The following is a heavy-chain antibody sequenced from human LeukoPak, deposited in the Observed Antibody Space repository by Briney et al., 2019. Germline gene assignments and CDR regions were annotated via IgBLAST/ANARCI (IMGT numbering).Heavy chain of an antibody. V-gene: IGHV1-2*02. D-gene: IGHD4-17*01. CDR3: VRGWGTTVTTSVVYDY. CDR1: GYTFIDYY. Sequence: ASVKVSCKASGYTFIDYYMHWVRQAPGEGPEWMGWINPNSGGTQFAQKFQGRATMTRDTSITTAYMELNTLRSDDTAVYYCVRGWGTTVTTSVVYDYWGQGTLVTVSS. J-gene: IGHJ4*02. CDR2: INPNSGGT.